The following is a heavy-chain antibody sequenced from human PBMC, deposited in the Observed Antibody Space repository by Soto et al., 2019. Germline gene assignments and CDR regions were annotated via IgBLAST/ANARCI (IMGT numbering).Heavy chain of an antibody. CDR2: IVPFFGTA. CDR1: GGSFSSYA. Sequence: QVQLVPSGAAVKKPGSSVKVSCKASGGSFSSYASSGVRQAPGQGLEWMGGIVPFFGTANYAQKCQARVTITANKTTSTAYMVPSHMGSEATAVYYCAKDLATPCPLFSYYARDVVGQGTTVTVSS. J-gene: IGHJ6*02. V-gene: IGHV1-69*06. D-gene: IGHD2-21*01. CDR3: AKDLATPCPLFSYYARDV.